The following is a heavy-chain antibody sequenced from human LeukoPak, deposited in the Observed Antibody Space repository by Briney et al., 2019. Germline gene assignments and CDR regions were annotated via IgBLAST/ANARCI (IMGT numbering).Heavy chain of an antibody. D-gene: IGHD3-10*01. CDR1: GFTFSSYA. CDR3: AKDLYYYGSGNYIDY. V-gene: IGHV3-23*01. J-gene: IGHJ4*02. CDR2: ISGSGGSR. Sequence: PGGSLRLSCAASGFTFSSYAMSWVRQAPGKGLEWVSAISGSGGSRYSADSVKGRFTISRDNSKNTLHLQMNSLRAEDTAIYYCAKDLYYYGSGNYIDYWGQGTLVTVSS.